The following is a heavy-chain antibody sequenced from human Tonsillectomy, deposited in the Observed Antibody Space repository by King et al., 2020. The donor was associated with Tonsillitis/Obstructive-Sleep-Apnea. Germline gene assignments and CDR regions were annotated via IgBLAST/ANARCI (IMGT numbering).Heavy chain of an antibody. CDR3: ARDKSTTTSGFDY. V-gene: IGHV3-33*01. J-gene: IGHJ4*02. CDR1: GFSFDFYG. CDR2: IWYDGSVT. Sequence: VQSGRSLTLSCVASGFSFDFYGMHWVRQAPGRGLQWVAGIWYDGSVTQYADSVKGRLTISRDTAKNTVYLQMTNVRGEDTAMYYCARDKSTTTSGFDYWGQGTPVTVSS. D-gene: IGHD1-1*01.